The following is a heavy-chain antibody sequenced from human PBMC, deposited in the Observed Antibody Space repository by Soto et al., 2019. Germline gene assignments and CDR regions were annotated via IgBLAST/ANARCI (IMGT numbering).Heavy chain of an antibody. J-gene: IGHJ6*02. CDR2: INPFFKGT. CDR1: GGTFSDHA. V-gene: IGHV1-69*01. Sequence: QVQLVQSGTEVKMPGSSVKVSCKAFGGTFSDHAVSWVRQAXGQGLEWMGVINPFFKGTKYVQKFQGRLTITADDSTSTAYMDLYSLISEDTAVXXXXRXXXVXXXXXXXXXYAMDVWGQGTTVIVSS. CDR3: XRXXXVXXXXXXXXXYAMDV.